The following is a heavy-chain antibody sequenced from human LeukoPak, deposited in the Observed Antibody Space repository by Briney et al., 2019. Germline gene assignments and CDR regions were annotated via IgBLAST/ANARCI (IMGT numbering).Heavy chain of an antibody. Sequence: PGGSLRLSCAASGFTFSDYYMTWIRQAPGKGLEWVGRIKSKTDGGTTDYAAPVKGRFTISRDDSKNTLYLQMNSLKTEDTAVYYCTTVLTAYFYYFMDVWGKGTTVTVSS. V-gene: IGHV3-15*01. D-gene: IGHD7-27*01. CDR3: TTVLTAYFYYFMDV. CDR1: GFTFSDYY. J-gene: IGHJ6*03. CDR2: IKSKTDGGTT.